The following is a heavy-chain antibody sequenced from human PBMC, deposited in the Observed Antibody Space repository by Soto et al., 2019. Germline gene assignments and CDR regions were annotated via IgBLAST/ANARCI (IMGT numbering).Heavy chain of an antibody. CDR1: GYTFVDYF. J-gene: IGHJ5*02. V-gene: IGHV1-18*04. CDR2: ISAYDGKT. Sequence: ASVKVSCKTSGYTFVDYFIHWVRQAPGQGLELMGWISAYDGKTTYAEKFQGRVTLTTDTSTSTAYMELRSLRSDDTAIYYCARDPHEFWTSYWFDPWGQGTPVTVSS. D-gene: IGHD3-3*01. CDR3: ARDPHEFWTSYWFDP.